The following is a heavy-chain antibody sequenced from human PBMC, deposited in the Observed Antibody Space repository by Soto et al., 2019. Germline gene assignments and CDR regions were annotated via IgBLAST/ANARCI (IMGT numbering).Heavy chain of an antibody. CDR3: ARQGHSSGWYSGVYYYYYGMDV. CDR2: ISAYNGNT. D-gene: IGHD6-19*01. J-gene: IGHJ6*02. Sequence: PVKVSCKASGGTITSYGISWLRQAPGQGLEWMGWISAYNGNTNYAQKLQGRVTMTTDTSTSTAYMELRSLRSDDTAVYYCARQGHSSGWYSGVYYYYYGMDVWGQGTTVTVSS. CDR1: GGTITSYG. V-gene: IGHV1-18*01.